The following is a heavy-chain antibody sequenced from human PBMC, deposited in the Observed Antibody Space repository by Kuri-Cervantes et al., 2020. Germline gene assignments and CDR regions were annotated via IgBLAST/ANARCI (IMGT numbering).Heavy chain of an antibody. J-gene: IGHJ4*02. D-gene: IGHD3-22*01. Sequence: GESLKISCAASGFTFDDYAMHWVRQAPGKGLEWVAVISYDGSNKYYADSVKGRFTISRDNSKNTLYLQMNSLRAEDTAVYYCARDGYDSSGYYFDYWGQGTLVTVSS. V-gene: IGHV3-30-3*01. CDR1: GFTFDDYA. CDR3: ARDGYDSSGYYFDY. CDR2: ISYDGSNK.